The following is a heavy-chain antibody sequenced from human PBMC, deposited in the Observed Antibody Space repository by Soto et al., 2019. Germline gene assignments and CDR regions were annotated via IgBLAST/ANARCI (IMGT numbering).Heavy chain of an antibody. Sequence: QVQLQESGPGLVKPSGTLSLTCAVSGGSISSSNWWSWVRQPPGKGLEWIGEIYHSGSTNYNPCLKIRVTTSVDKSKNQFSLKLSSVTAADTAVYYCARDLNGVKRGSGRFGDLWGRGTLVTVSS. J-gene: IGHJ2*01. CDR3: ARDLNGVKRGSGRFGDL. CDR2: IYHSGST. CDR1: GGSISSSNW. D-gene: IGHD3-10*01. V-gene: IGHV4-4*02.